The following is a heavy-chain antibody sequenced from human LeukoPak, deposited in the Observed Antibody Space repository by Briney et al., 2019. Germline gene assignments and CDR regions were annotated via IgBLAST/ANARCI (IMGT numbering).Heavy chain of an antibody. CDR2: ISYDGSNK. D-gene: IGHD2-15*01. J-gene: IGHJ4*02. V-gene: IGHV3-30-3*01. CDR1: GFTFSSYA. Sequence: PGGSLRLSCAASGFTFSSYAMHWVRQAPGKGLEWVAVISYDGSNKYYADSVKGRFTISRDNSKNTLYLQMNSLRAGDTAVYYCAREKLVVVAATLDYWGQGTLVTVSS. CDR3: AREKLVVVAATLDY.